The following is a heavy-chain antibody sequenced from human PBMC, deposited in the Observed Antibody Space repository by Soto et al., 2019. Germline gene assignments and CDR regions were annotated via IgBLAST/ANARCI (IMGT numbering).Heavy chain of an antibody. CDR3: ARYSSNWFQTEGMDV. Sequence: SETLSLTCTVSGGSISSYYWSWIRQPAGKGLEWIGRIDTSGNTNYNPSLKSRVTMSVDTSKKQFSLKLTSVTAADTAVYYCARYSSNWFQTEGMDVWGQGTTVTVSS. J-gene: IGHJ6*02. CDR1: GGSISSYY. CDR2: IDTSGNT. D-gene: IGHD6-13*01. V-gene: IGHV4-4*07.